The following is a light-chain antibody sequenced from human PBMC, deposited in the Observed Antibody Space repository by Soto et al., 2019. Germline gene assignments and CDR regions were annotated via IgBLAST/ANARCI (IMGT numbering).Light chain of an antibody. Sequence: QITQSPFYRLSNIRDRVTIPCRASQSISKYLIWYQLKPGKAPKLLIYAASSLQSGVPSRFSGSGSGTDFTLTISSLHLEDFATYYCQQTYSKPRAFGQGTKVDIK. CDR3: QQTYSKPRA. J-gene: IGKJ1*01. CDR2: AAS. CDR1: QSISKY. V-gene: IGKV1-39*01.